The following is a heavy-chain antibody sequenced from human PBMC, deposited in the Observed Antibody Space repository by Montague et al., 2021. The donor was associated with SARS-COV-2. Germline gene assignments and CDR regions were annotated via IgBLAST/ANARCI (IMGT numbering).Heavy chain of an antibody. Sequence: SETLSLTCTVSGGSISSYYWSWIRQPPGKGLEWIGYIYYSGSTNYNPSLKSRVTISVDTSKNQFSLKLSSVTAADTAVYYCARHGRSSAIVNTPRGAFDIWGQGTMVTVSS. CDR2: IYYSGST. V-gene: IGHV4-59*08. CDR3: ARHGRSSAIVNTPRGAFDI. J-gene: IGHJ3*02. D-gene: IGHD1-26*01. CDR1: GGSISSYY.